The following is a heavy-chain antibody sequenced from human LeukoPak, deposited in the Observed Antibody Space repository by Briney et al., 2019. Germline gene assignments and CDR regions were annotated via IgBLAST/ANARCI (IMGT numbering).Heavy chain of an antibody. Sequence: PGRSLRLSCAASGFTFSSFPLHWVRQAPGKGLEWVAVISYDGSNKYYADSVKGRFTISRDNSKNTLYLQMNSLRAEDTAVYYCARVVGATDYWGQGTLVTVSS. D-gene: IGHD1-26*01. J-gene: IGHJ4*02. CDR1: GFTFSSFP. CDR2: ISYDGSNK. V-gene: IGHV3-30-3*01. CDR3: ARVVGATDY.